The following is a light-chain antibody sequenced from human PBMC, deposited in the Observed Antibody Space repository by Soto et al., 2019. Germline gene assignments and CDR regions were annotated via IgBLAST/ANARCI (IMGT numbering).Light chain of an antibody. Sequence: QSVLTHQHSVSAAPGQKVTISCSGSSSNIGGNSVSWYQQLPGTAPKLLIYDDNKRPSGIPDRFSGSKSGTSATLGITGFHTGDEADYYRGSWDSSLTAYVFGTG. J-gene: IGLJ1*01. CDR2: DDN. V-gene: IGLV1-51*01. CDR1: SSNIGGNS. CDR3: GSWDSSLTAYV.